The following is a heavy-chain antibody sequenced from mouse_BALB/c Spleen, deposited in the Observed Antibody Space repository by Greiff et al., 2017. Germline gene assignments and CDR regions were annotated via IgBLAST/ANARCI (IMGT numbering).Heavy chain of an antibody. Sequence: EVQGVESGGGLVQPGGSRKLSCAASGFTFSSFGLHWVRQAPEKGLEWVAYLSSGSSTIYYADTVKGRFTISRDNPKNTLFLQRTSLRSEDTAMYYCARKGLFITTVDYWGEGTTLTGSS. J-gene: IGHJ2*01. D-gene: IGHD1-1*01. V-gene: IGHV5-17*02. CDR2: LSSGSSTI. CDR3: ARKGLFITTVDY. CDR1: GFTFSSFG.